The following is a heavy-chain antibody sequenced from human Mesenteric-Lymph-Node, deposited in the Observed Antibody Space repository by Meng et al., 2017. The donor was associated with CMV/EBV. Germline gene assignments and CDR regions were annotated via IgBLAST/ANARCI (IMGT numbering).Heavy chain of an antibody. CDR2: IYWNDAK. CDR1: FSLRNRGVG. Sequence: FSLRNRGVGVGWVRPPPGRALEWLALIYWNDAKRYSPSLKSRLTITKDTPRNRVVLTMTNVDPVDTATYFCAHNLGYDSTGYYSGMDYWGRGTLVTVSS. J-gene: IGHJ4*02. V-gene: IGHV2-5*01. CDR3: AHNLGYDSTGYYSGMDY. D-gene: IGHD3-22*01.